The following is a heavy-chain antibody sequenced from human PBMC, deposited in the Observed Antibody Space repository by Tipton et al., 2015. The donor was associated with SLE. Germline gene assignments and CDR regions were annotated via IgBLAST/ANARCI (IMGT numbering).Heavy chain of an antibody. V-gene: IGHV4-59*12. CDR3: ARGVPFGAYAGLSRYYMDV. D-gene: IGHD4-17*01. CDR1: GDSITSYY. Sequence: GLVKPSETLSLTCTVSGDSITSYYWNWIRQPPGKGLEWIGYIYYNGHTNYSPSLKSRVTLSVDRSGNHFSLKLTSVTAADTAVYYCARGVPFGAYAGLSRYYMDVWGKGTTVTVSS. CDR2: IYYNGHT. J-gene: IGHJ6*03.